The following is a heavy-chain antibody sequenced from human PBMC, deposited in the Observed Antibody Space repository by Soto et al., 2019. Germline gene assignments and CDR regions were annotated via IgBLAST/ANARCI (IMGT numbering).Heavy chain of an antibody. V-gene: IGHV1-69*06. D-gene: IGHD3-22*01. CDR3: ARAFYDSSGYYTSYTSLDY. CDR1: GGTFSSYA. CDR2: IIPIFGTA. J-gene: IGHJ4*02. Sequence: QVQLVQSGAEVKKPGSLVKVSCKASGGTFSSYAISWVRQAPGQGLEWMGGIIPIFGTANYAQKFQGRVTITADKSTSTAYMELSSLRSEDTAVYYCARAFYDSSGYYTSYTSLDYWGQGTLVTVSS.